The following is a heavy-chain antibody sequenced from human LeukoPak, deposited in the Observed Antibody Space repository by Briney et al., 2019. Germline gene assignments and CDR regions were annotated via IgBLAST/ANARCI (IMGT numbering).Heavy chain of an antibody. CDR1: GGSFSGYY. D-gene: IGHD4-17*01. CDR2: INHSGST. CDR3: ARGLRNYGNDY. V-gene: IGHV4-34*01. J-gene: IGHJ4*02. Sequence: PSETLSLTCAVYGGSFSGYYWSWLRQPPGKGLEWIGEINHSGSTNYNPSLKSRVTISVDTSKNQFSLKLSSVTAADTAVYYCARGLRNYGNDYWGQGTLVTVSS.